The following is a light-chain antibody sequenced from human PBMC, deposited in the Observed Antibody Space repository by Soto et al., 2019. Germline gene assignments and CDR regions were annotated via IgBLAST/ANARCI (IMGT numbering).Light chain of an antibody. Sequence: EIVLTQSPGTLSLSPGERATLSCRASQSVSRSYLAWYLQKPGQAPRLRIYGTSSSATGIPDRFSGSGSGTEFALTISRLEPEDFAVYYCQQYGSSPWTFGQGTKVELK. CDR1: QSVSRSY. V-gene: IGKV3-20*01. CDR2: GTS. CDR3: QQYGSSPWT. J-gene: IGKJ1*01.